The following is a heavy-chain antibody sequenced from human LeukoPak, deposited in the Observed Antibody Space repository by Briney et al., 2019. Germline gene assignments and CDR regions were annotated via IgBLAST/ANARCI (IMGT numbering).Heavy chain of an antibody. CDR1: GFTFSDYY. Sequence: GGSLRLSCAASGFTFSDYYMSWIRQAPGKGLEWVSSISSSSSYIYYADSVKGRFTISRDNAKNSLYLQMNSLRAEDTAVYYCARAAALDSIYYGMDVWGQGTTVTVSS. D-gene: IGHD4-11*01. CDR3: ARAAALDSIYYGMDV. V-gene: IGHV3-11*06. J-gene: IGHJ6*02. CDR2: ISSSSSYI.